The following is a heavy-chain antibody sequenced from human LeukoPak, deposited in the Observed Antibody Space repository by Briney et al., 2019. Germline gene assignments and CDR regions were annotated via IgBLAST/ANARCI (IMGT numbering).Heavy chain of an antibody. CDR2: IYYSGST. CDR3: ARDTATVALDY. CDR1: GGSISSSSYY. V-gene: IGHV4-39*01. J-gene: IGHJ4*02. D-gene: IGHD5-18*01. Sequence: SETLSLTCTVSGGSISSSSYYWGWIRQPPGKGLEWIGSIYYSGSTYYNPSLKSRVTISVDTSKNQFSLKLSSVAAADTAVYYCARDTATVALDYWGQGTLVAVSS.